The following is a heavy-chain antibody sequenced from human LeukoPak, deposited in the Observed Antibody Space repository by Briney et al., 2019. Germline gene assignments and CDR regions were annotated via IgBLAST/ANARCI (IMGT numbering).Heavy chain of an antibody. D-gene: IGHD6-19*01. V-gene: IGHV1-2*02. Sequence: GASVKVSCKASGYTFTGYYMHWVRQAPGQGLEWMGWINPNSGGTNYAQKLQGRVTMTTDTSTSTAYMELRSLRSDDTAVYYCARDHPELDAGDSSGWRYWGQGTLVTVSS. CDR3: ARDHPELDAGDSSGWRY. CDR1: GYTFTGYY. CDR2: INPNSGGT. J-gene: IGHJ4*02.